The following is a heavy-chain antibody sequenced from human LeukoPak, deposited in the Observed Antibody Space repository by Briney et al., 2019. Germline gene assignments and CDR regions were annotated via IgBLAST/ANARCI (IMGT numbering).Heavy chain of an antibody. CDR1: GGSFSGYY. D-gene: IGHD3-16*02. J-gene: IGHJ5*02. CDR2: INHSGGT. Sequence: PSETLSLTCAVYGGSFSGYYWSWIRQPPGKGLEWIGEINHSGGTNYNPSLKSRVTISVDTSKNQFSLKLSSVTAADTAVYYCARAGSYDYVWGSYRPKWFDPWGQGALVTVSS. V-gene: IGHV4-34*01. CDR3: ARAGSYDYVWGSYRPKWFDP.